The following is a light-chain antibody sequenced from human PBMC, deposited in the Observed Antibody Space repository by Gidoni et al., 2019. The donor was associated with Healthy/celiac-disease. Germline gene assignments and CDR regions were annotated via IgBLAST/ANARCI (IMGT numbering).Light chain of an antibody. J-gene: IGKJ1*01. CDR1: QSVSSY. CDR2: DAS. Sequence: DIVLTQSPATLSLSPGERATLSCRASQSVSSYLAWYQQKPGQAPRLLIYDASNRATGIPARVSGSGSGTDFTLTISSLEPEDFAVYYWQQRSNWPPWTFGQGTKVEIK. CDR3: QQRSNWPPWT. V-gene: IGKV3-11*01.